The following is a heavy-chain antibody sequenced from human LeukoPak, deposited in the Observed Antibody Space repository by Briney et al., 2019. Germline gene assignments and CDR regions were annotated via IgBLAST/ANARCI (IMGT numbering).Heavy chain of an antibody. V-gene: IGHV3-23*01. CDR2: ISDSSGRT. Sequence: GSLRLSCAVSGITLSNYGMSWVRQGPGKGLEWVAGISDSSGRTNYADSVQGRFTIARDNSKNTLYLQMNSLRAEDTAVYFCAKRGVVIRVILVGFHKEAYYFDSWGQGALVTVSS. CDR3: AKRGVVIRVILVGFHKEAYYFDS. CDR1: GITLSNYG. J-gene: IGHJ4*02. D-gene: IGHD3-10*01.